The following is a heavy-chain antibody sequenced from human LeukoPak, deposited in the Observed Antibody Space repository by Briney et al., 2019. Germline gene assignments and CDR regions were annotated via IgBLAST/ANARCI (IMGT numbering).Heavy chain of an antibody. CDR3: AAGPNWNYDY. D-gene: IGHD1-7*01. V-gene: IGHV3-23*01. CDR1: GFTFSNFA. J-gene: IGHJ4*02. Sequence: GGSLRLSCAPSGFTFSNFAMSWVRQAPATGLEWVSGISGSGGDTYYAHSVKGRFTISRDNSKNTLYLQMNSLRADDTAVYYCAAGPNWNYDYWGQGTLVTVSS. CDR2: ISGSGGDT.